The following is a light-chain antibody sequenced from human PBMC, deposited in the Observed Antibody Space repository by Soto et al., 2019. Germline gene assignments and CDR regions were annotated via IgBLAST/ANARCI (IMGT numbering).Light chain of an antibody. CDR3: QQSYSAPVT. Sequence: DIQMTQSPSSLSASIGDRVTITCRASQSISSYLNWFQQKPGEAPKLLIQAASSLQSGVPSRFSGSGSGTDFTLTINSLQPEDFAVYYYQQSYSAPVTFGQGTKL. J-gene: IGKJ2*01. V-gene: IGKV1-39*01. CDR2: AAS. CDR1: QSISSY.